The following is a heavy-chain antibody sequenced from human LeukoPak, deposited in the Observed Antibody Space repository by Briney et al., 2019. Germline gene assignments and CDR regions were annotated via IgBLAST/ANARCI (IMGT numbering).Heavy chain of an antibody. V-gene: IGHV3-74*03. CDR2: IKSAGSSI. CDR1: GFTFSSYW. D-gene: IGHD4-23*01. Sequence: GGSLRLSCAASGFTFSSYWMHWVRQAPGKGLVWVSRIKSAGSSIMYADSVKGRFTISRDNAKNTLYLQMNSLRAEDTAVYYCARDLDYGGKSNFDYWGQGTLVTVSS. J-gene: IGHJ4*02. CDR3: ARDLDYGGKSNFDY.